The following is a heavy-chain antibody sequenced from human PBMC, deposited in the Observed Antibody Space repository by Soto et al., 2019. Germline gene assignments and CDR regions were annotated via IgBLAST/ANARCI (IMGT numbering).Heavy chain of an antibody. D-gene: IGHD2-8*02. V-gene: IGHV4-4*07. CDR3: ARGMTPPGAPAWYYFDS. CDR2: FSLSGTT. CDR1: GASITGSSY. Sequence: SETLSLTCTVSGASITGSSYWSWIRPPAGKGLEWIGRFSLSGTTNYNPSLRSRVTMSADVSKNQFSLRLTSVTAADTALYYCARGMTPPGAPAWYYFDSWGQGTLVTVSS. J-gene: IGHJ4*02.